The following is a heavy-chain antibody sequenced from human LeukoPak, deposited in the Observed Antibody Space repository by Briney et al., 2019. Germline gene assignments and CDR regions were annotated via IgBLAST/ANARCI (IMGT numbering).Heavy chain of an antibody. CDR2: IYYSGST. CDR3: AGKYYDFWSGYYKDYYFDY. Sequence: SEILSLTCTVSGGSISSYYWSWIRQPPGKGLEWIGYIYYSGSTNYNPSLKSRVTISVDTSKNQFSLKLSSVTAADTAVYYCAGKYYDFWSGYYKDYYFDYWGQGTLVTVSS. CDR1: GGSISSYY. D-gene: IGHD3-3*01. J-gene: IGHJ4*02. V-gene: IGHV4-59*01.